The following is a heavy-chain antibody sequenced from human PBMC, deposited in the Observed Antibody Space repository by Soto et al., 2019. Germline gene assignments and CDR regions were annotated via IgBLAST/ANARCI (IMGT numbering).Heavy chain of an antibody. CDR2: MNPNNGNT. Sequence: VKVSCKTSGYTFIGYDLNWVRQAPGQGLEWMGWMNPNNGNTGYAQKFQGRVTMTRDTSISTAYMELSSLRYEDMAVYYCARAKMVLTHNDYWGQGTQVTVSS. D-gene: IGHD3-22*01. CDR1: GYTFIGYD. V-gene: IGHV1-8*01. J-gene: IGHJ4*02. CDR3: ARAKMVLTHNDY.